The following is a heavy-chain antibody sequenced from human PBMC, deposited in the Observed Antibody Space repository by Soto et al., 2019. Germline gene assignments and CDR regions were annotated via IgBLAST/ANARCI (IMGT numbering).Heavy chain of an antibody. CDR2: ISYDGSNK. D-gene: IGHD3-9*01. Sequence: GGSLRLSCAASGFTFSSYAMHWVRQAPGKGPEWVAVISYDGSNKYYADSVKGRFTISRDNSKNTLYLQMNSLRAEDTAVYYCARVYDILTGSDNWFDPWGQGT. V-gene: IGHV3-30-3*01. J-gene: IGHJ5*02. CDR1: GFTFSSYA. CDR3: ARVYDILTGSDNWFDP.